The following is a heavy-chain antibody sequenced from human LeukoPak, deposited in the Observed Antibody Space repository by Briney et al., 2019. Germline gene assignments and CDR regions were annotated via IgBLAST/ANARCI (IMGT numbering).Heavy chain of an antibody. Sequence: GGALRLSCAASGFTFSNHWMHWVRQTPVKGLEWVALIRSDGSTTYADSVKGRSIISRDNAKNTLYLEISTLRADDTAVYYCARVAKTYYYFYMDVWGKGAAVTVSS. J-gene: IGHJ6*03. CDR1: GFTFSNHW. CDR2: IRSDGST. V-gene: IGHV3-74*01. CDR3: ARVAKTYYYFYMDV.